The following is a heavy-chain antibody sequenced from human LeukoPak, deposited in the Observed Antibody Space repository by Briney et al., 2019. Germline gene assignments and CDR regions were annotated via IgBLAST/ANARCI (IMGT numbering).Heavy chain of an antibody. CDR1: GGTFSSYA. Sequence: SVNVSCKASGGTFSSYAISWVRQAPGQGLEWMGGIIPIFCTANNTQKLQGRVTSTTIESTSTAYMELISLRSEDTAVYYCARGGNCGCDRHSFDYWGQGTLVTVSS. J-gene: IGHJ4*02. CDR2: IIPIFCTA. V-gene: IGHV1-69*05. D-gene: IGHD2-21*02. CDR3: ARGGNCGCDRHSFDY.